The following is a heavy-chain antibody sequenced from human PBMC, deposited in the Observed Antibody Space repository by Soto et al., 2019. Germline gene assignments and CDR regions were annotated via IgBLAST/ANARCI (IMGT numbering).Heavy chain of an antibody. Sequence: EVQLLESGGGLVQPGGSLRLSCAASGFTFSSYAMYWVRQAPGKGLEWVSVISGSGGSTYYADSVKGRFTISRDNSKNTVFLEMSGLRAEDTGVYYCAKAVARITVGVMSGMDVWGQETTVTVSS. CDR1: GFTFSSYA. CDR2: ISGSGGST. D-gene: IGHD2-8*02. J-gene: IGHJ6*02. CDR3: AKAVARITVGVMSGMDV. V-gene: IGHV3-23*01.